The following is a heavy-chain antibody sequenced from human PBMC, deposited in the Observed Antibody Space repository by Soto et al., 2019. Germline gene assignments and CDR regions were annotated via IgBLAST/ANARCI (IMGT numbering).Heavy chain of an antibody. CDR2: ISGNGVGT. D-gene: IGHD2-15*01. J-gene: IGHJ4*02. V-gene: IGHV3-23*01. CDR3: AKDDIVLVVAATPHY. Sequence: EVQLLESGGGLVQPGGSLRLSCAASGFTFSSYAMNWVRQAPGKGLEWVSSISGNGVGTYYADSVKGRFTISRDNSKNTLYLQMNSLRAEDTAVYYFAKDDIVLVVAATPHYWGQGTLVTVSS. CDR1: GFTFSSYA.